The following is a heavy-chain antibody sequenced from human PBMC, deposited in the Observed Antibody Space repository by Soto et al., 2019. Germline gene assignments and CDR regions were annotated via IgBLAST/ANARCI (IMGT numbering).Heavy chain of an antibody. CDR1: GGSFNSYY. CDR2: INHRGST. CDR3: AIGGFGSGWYGTFDV. J-gene: IGHJ3*01. V-gene: IGHV4-34*01. Sequence: QVQLQQWGAGLLRPSETLSLTCGVSGGSFNSYYWSWIRQAPGMGLEWIAEINHRGSTNYNPSLKSRATISVDTYKNEFSLKFNAVTVADVAIYYCAIGGFGSGWYGTFDVWGQGTMVNLSS. D-gene: IGHD6-19*01.